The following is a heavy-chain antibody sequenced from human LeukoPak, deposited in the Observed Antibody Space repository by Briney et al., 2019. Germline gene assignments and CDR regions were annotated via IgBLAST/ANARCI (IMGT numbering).Heavy chain of an antibody. V-gene: IGHV4-59*01. D-gene: IGHD6-19*01. Sequence: SETLSLTCTVSGGSISSYYWSWLRQPPGKGLEWIGYIYYSGSTNYNPSLKSRVTISVDTSKNQFSLKLSSVTAADTAVYYCARDGYSSGWSHFDYWGQGTLVTVSS. CDR3: ARDGYSSGWSHFDY. J-gene: IGHJ4*02. CDR2: IYYSGST. CDR1: GGSISSYY.